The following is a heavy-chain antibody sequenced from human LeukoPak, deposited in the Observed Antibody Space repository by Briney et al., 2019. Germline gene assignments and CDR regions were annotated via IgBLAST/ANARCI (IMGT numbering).Heavy chain of an antibody. V-gene: IGHV5-51*01. D-gene: IGHD6-19*01. Sequence: GESLKISCKGSGYSSTSYWIGWVRQMPGKGLEWMGIIYPGDSDTRYSPSFQGRVTISADKSISTAYLQWSSLKASDTAMYYCARLVTVAGTDIAEYFQHWGQGTLVTVSS. CDR3: ARLVTVAGTDIAEYFQH. CDR1: GYSSTSYW. J-gene: IGHJ1*01. CDR2: IYPGDSDT.